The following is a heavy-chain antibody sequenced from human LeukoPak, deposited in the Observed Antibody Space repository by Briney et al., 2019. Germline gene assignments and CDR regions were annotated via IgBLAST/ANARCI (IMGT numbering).Heavy chain of an antibody. J-gene: IGHJ4*02. Sequence: ETLSLTCTVSGGSISSYYWSWIRQPPGKGLEWIGYIFYSGSTNYNPSLQSRVTVSVDTSKSQFSLKLRSVTAADTAVYYCAREGKNWYGYWHYWGQGTLVTVSS. CDR1: GGSISSYY. CDR2: IFYSGST. CDR3: AREGKNWYGYWHY. D-gene: IGHD1-1*01. V-gene: IGHV4-59*13.